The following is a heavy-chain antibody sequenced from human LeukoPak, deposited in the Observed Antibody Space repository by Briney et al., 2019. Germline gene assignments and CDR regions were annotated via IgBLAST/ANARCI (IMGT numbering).Heavy chain of an antibody. Sequence: GGSLRLSCAASGFTLSSYTMYWVRQAPGRGLVWVARFTSDGNSMTYADFVKGRFTVSRDIAKNTHYLQMNSLRAEDTAVYYCARAQVGTPTDCWGQGTLVTVSS. D-gene: IGHD1-26*01. CDR2: FTSDGNSM. J-gene: IGHJ4*02. CDR3: ARAQVGTPTDC. V-gene: IGHV3-74*01. CDR1: GFTLSSYT.